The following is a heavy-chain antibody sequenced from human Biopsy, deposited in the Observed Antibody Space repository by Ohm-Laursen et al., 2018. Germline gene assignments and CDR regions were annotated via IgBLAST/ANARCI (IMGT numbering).Heavy chain of an antibody. V-gene: IGHV3-23*01. J-gene: IGHJ5*01. D-gene: IGHD1-14*01. CDR3: VKQWGGYNFDS. CDR1: GFTFHTYA. CDR2: IDVSDYNT. Sequence: SLRLSCAVSGFTFHTYAMNWVRQAPGKGLEWVAHIDVSDYNTYYADSVRGRFTISRDNSKQMVHLEINSLTADDTAVYYCVKQWGGYNFDSWGQGTLVTGSS.